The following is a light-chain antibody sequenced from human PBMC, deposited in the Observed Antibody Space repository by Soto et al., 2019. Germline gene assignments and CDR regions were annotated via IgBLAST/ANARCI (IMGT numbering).Light chain of an antibody. CDR2: DTS. Sequence: RVITQASATPSVSPGERAPVSCRASQSVSSNLAWYQQKPGQAPRLLIYDTSNRATGIPARFSGSGSGTDFTLTINNLEPEDFAVYYCQQRSNWPITFGQGRRLEIK. J-gene: IGKJ5*01. V-gene: IGKV3-11*01. CDR3: QQRSNWPIT. CDR1: QSVSSN.